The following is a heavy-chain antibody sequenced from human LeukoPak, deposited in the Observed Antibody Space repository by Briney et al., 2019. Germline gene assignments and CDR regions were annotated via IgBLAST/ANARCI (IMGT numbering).Heavy chain of an antibody. J-gene: IGHJ4*02. CDR2: FDPEDGET. Sequence: VASVKVSCKVSGYTLTELSMHWVRQAPGKGLEWMGGFDPEDGETIYAQKFQGRVTMTEDTSTDTAYMEQSSLRSEDTAVYYCATDPRYYDSSGYASWGQGTLVTVSS. CDR1: GYTLTELS. CDR3: ATDPRYYDSSGYAS. D-gene: IGHD3-22*01. V-gene: IGHV1-24*01.